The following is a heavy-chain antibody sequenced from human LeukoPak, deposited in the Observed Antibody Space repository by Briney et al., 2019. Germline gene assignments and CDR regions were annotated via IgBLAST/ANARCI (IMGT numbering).Heavy chain of an antibody. D-gene: IGHD3-22*01. CDR2: INPNSDDT. CDR1: GYTLTSYY. CDR3: ASGYFHTSGYGYYFQY. Sequence: ASVKVSCKASGYTLTSYYMHGVREAPGQGLECMGWINPNSDDTSYAQKFQGRVTMTRDTSISTAYMELSRLRSDDTAMYYCASGYFHTSGYGYYFQYWGQGTLVTVPS. J-gene: IGHJ4*02. V-gene: IGHV1-2*02.